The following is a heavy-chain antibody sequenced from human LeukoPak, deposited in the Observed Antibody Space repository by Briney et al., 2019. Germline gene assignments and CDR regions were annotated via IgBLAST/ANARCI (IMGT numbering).Heavy chain of an antibody. CDR3: ARLLWFGEYHFDY. Sequence: PSGTLSLTCAVSGGSISSNNWWGWVRQPPGKGLEWIGYIYYSGSTYYNPSLKSRVTISVNTSKNQFSLKLSSVTAADTAVYYCARLLWFGEYHFDYWGQGTLVTVSS. CDR1: GGSISSNNW. V-gene: IGHV4-4*02. D-gene: IGHD3-10*01. CDR2: IYYSGST. J-gene: IGHJ4*02.